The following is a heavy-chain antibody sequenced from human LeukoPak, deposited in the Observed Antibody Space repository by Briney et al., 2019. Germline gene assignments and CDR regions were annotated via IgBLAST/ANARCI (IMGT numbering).Heavy chain of an antibody. V-gene: IGHV4-59*01. CDR3: ARDSPGMAAAGTGYYYYGMDV. CDR1: GGSISSYY. J-gene: IGHJ6*02. CDR2: IYYSGST. Sequence: SETLSLTCTVSGGSISSYYWSWIRQPPGKGLEWIGYIYYSGSTNYNPSLKSRVTISVDTSKNQFSLKLSSVTAADTAVYYCARDSPGMAAAGTGYYYYGMDVWGQGTTVTVSS. D-gene: IGHD6-13*01.